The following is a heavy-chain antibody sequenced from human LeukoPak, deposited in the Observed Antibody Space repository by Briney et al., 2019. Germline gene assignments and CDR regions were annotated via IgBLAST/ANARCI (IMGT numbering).Heavy chain of an antibody. D-gene: IGHD3-10*01. V-gene: IGHV1-69*13. J-gene: IGHJ5*02. CDR2: IIPIFGTA. CDR1: GGTFSSYA. CDR3: ARDPYGSGSYYNYWFDP. Sequence: SVKVSCKASGGTFSSYAISWVRQAPGQGLEWMGGIIPIFGTANYALKFQGRVTITADESTSTAYMELSSLRSEDTAVYYCARDPYGSGSYYNYWFDPWGQGTLVTVSS.